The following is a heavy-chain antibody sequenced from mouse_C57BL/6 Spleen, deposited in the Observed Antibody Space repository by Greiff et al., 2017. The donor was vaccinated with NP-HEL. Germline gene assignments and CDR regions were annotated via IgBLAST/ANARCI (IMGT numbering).Heavy chain of an antibody. CDR1: GYAFTNYL. J-gene: IGHJ3*01. CDR2: INPGSGGT. D-gene: IGHD3-1*01. CDR3: ARGGFAGFAY. V-gene: IGHV1-54*01. Sequence: QVQLKQSGAELVRPGTSVKVSCKASGYAFTNYLIAWVKQRPGQGLEWIGVINPGSGGTNYNEKFKGKATLTADKSSSTAYMQLSSLTSEDSAVYFWARGGFAGFAYWGQGTLVTVSA.